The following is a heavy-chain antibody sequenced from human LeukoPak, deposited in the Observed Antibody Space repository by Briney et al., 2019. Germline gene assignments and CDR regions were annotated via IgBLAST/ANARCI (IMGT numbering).Heavy chain of an antibody. CDR2: MNPNSGNT. D-gene: IGHD2-2*01. CDR3: ARVKLGYCSGTSCYGWFGP. Sequence: ASVKVSCKASGYTFTSYDINWVRQATGQGLEWMGWMNPNSGNTGYAQKFQGRVTITRNTSISTAYMELSSLRSEDTAVYYCARVKLGYCSGTSCYGWFGPWGQGTLVTVSS. J-gene: IGHJ5*02. CDR1: GYTFTSYD. V-gene: IGHV1-8*03.